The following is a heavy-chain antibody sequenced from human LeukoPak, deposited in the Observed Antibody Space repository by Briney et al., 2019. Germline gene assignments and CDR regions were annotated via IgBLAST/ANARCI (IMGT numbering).Heavy chain of an antibody. J-gene: IGHJ3*02. D-gene: IGHD5-24*01. CDR3: ARRMATVTDAFDI. Sequence: SQTLSLTCNVSGDSLTSHFWSWVRQTPGNRLEWNGSVFHIGTTNYRPSLKSRVTISLVTSKKQFYLRLASVTAADTAVYYCARRMATVTDAFDIWGRGTMVSVSS. V-gene: IGHV4-59*08. CDR2: VFHIGTT. CDR1: GDSLTSHF.